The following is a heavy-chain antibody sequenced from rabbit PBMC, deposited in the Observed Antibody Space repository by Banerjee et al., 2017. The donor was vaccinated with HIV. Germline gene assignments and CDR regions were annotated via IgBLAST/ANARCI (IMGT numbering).Heavy chain of an antibody. J-gene: IGHJ6*01. CDR2: IDTADGNI. CDR3: GRDRDGDAGYGSLAL. D-gene: IGHD6-1*01. V-gene: IGHV1S47*01. CDR1: GFDFSSYG. Sequence: QEQLVESGGGLVQPGGSLKLTCTVSGFDFSSYGVSWVRQAPGKGLEWIGYIDTADGNIYYASWVNGRFTISRRTSLNTVDLKMTSLTVADTATYFCGRDRDGDAGYGSLALRGPGTLVTVS.